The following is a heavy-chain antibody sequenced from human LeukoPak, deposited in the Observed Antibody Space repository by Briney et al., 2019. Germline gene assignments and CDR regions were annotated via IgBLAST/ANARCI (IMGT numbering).Heavy chain of an antibody. CDR1: GYTFTSYG. Sequence: GGSVKVSCKASGYTFTSYGISWVRQAPGQGLEWMGWISVYNGNTNYAQKFQGRVTMTTDTSTSTAYMELRSLRSDDTAVYYCARGDFLRPNDYWGQGTLVTVSS. CDR3: ARGDFLRPNDY. J-gene: IGHJ4*02. CDR2: ISVYNGNT. V-gene: IGHV1-18*04. D-gene: IGHD3-3*01.